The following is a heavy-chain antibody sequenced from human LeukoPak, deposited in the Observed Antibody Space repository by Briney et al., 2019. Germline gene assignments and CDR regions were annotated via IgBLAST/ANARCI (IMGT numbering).Heavy chain of an antibody. CDR3: ARGSRGYFDY. V-gene: IGHV3-64*01. D-gene: IGHD3-10*01. Sequence: PGGSLRLSCAASGFTFSSYAMHWVRQAPGKGLEYVSAISSNGGSTYYANSVKGRFTISRDNSKNTLYLQMGSLRAEDMAVYYCARGSRGYFDYWGQGTLVTVSS. CDR2: ISSNGGST. CDR1: GFTFSSYA. J-gene: IGHJ4*02.